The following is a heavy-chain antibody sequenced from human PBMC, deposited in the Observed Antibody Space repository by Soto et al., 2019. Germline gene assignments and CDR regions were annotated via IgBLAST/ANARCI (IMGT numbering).Heavy chain of an antibody. CDR3: ARLIWSGYYTEPNPFNLDY. CDR1: GGSISSGGYY. D-gene: IGHD3-3*01. J-gene: IGHJ4*02. V-gene: IGHV4-31*02. CDR2: IYYSGST. Sequence: PSETLSLTCTVSGGSISSGGYYWSWIRQHPGKGLEWIGYIYYSGSTYYNPSLKSRVTISVDTSKNQFSLKLSSVTAADTAVYYCARLIWSGYYTEPNPFNLDYWGQGTLVTVSS.